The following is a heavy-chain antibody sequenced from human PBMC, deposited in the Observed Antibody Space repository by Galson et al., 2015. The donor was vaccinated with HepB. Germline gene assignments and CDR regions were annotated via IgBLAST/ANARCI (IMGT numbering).Heavy chain of an antibody. CDR2: IRYDGSNK. CDR1: GFAFSSYG. J-gene: IGHJ4*02. D-gene: IGHD3-22*01. Sequence: SLRLSCAASGFAFSSYGMHWVRQAPGKGLEWVAFIRYDGSNKYYADSVKGRFTISRDNSKNTLYLQMNSLRAEDTAVYYCAKEGDSSGYHFDYWGQGTLVTVSS. CDR3: AKEGDSSGYHFDY. V-gene: IGHV3-30*02.